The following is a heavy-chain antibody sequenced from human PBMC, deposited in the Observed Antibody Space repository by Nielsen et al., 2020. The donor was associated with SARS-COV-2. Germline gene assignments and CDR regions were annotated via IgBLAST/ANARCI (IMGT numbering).Heavy chain of an antibody. Sequence: GGSLRLSCAASGFTFSSYGMHWVRQAPGKGLEWVAVIWYDGSNKYYADSVKGRFTISRDNSKNTLYLQMNSLRAEDTAVYYCARDLIIGDEGAGLWGQGTLVTVSS. CDR1: GFTFSSYG. J-gene: IGHJ4*02. V-gene: IGHV3-33*01. CDR3: ARDLIIGDEGAGL. D-gene: IGHD6-19*01. CDR2: IWYDGSNK.